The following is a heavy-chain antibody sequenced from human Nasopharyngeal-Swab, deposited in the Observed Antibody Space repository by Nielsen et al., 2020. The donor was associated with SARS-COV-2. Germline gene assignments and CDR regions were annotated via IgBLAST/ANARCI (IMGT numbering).Heavy chain of an antibody. CDR3: AKAIGLGYDILTGYYTPSSGMDV. D-gene: IGHD3-9*01. J-gene: IGHJ6*02. V-gene: IGHV3-30*18. CDR1: GFTFSSYG. CDR2: ISYDGSNK. Sequence: GESLKISCAASGFTFSSYGMHWVRQAPGKGLEWVAVISYDGSNKYYADSVKGRFTISRDNSKNTLYLQMNSLRAEDTAVYYCAKAIGLGYDILTGYYTPSSGMDVWGQGTTVTVSS.